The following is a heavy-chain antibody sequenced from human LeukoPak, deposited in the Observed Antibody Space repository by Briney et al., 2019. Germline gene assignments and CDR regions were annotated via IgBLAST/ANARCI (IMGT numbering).Heavy chain of an antibody. CDR3: AKDRKILSYYFDY. CDR2: ISWNSGSI. J-gene: IGHJ4*02. V-gene: IGHV3-9*01. Sequence: GRFLGVSCAASGFTFDDYAMRWFRQAPGKGLEWVSGISWNSGSIGYADSVKGRFTTSRDNAKNSLYLQMNSLRAEDTALYYCAKDRKILSYYFDYWGQGTLVTVSS. CDR1: GFTFDDYA.